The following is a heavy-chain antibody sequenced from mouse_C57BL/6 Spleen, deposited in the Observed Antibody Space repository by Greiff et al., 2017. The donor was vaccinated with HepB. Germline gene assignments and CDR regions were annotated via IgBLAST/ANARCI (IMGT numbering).Heavy chain of an antibody. CDR3: ARDDYDGVFAY. CDR2: ISYSGST. CDR1: GYSITSGYD. V-gene: IGHV3-1*01. Sequence: VQLKESGPGMVKPSQSLSLTCTVTGYSITSGYDWHWIRHFPGNKLEWMGYISYSGSTNYNPSLKSRISITHDTSKNHFFLKLNSVTTEDTATYYCARDDYDGVFAYWGQGTLVTVSA. J-gene: IGHJ3*01. D-gene: IGHD2-4*01.